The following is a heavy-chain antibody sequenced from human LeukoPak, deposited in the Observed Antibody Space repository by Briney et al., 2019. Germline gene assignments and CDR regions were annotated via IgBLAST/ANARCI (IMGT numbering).Heavy chain of an antibody. CDR2: IRYDGSNK. CDR3: ATAKGAAARFNWFDP. Sequence: GGSLRLSCAASGFTFSSYGMHWVRQAPGKGLEWVAFIRYDGSNKYYADSVKGRFTISRDNSKNTLYLQMNSLRSEDTAVYYCATAKGAAARFNWFDPWGQGTLVTVSS. D-gene: IGHD6-13*01. J-gene: IGHJ5*02. CDR1: GFTFSSYG. V-gene: IGHV3-30*02.